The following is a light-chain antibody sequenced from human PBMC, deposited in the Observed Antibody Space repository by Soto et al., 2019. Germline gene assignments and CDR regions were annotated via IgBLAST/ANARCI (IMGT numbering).Light chain of an antibody. CDR2: KAS. Sequence: DIQMTQSPSTLSGSVGDRVTITCRASQTISSWLAWYQQKPGKAPKLLIYKASTLKSGVPSRFSGSGSGTEVTLTISSLQTDDFAPYYCQHYNSYSDTFGQGTKVELK. J-gene: IGKJ1*01. CDR1: QTISSW. CDR3: QHYNSYSDT. V-gene: IGKV1-5*03.